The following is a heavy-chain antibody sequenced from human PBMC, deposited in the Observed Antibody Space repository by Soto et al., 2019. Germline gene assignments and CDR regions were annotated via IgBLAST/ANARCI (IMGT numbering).Heavy chain of an antibody. D-gene: IGHD2-8*01. J-gene: IGHJ4*02. V-gene: IGHV3-48*01. CDR3: APSFITTNGTTA. CDR1: GFTFSNFG. Sequence: EVQLVESGGGLVQPGGSLRLSCEASGFTFSNFGINWVRQAPGKGLEWVSHISSSSTTIYYAESVKGRFTISRDNAKNSLYLQMSSLRGEDTAVYYCAPSFITTNGTTAWGQGTLVTVSS. CDR2: ISSSSTTI.